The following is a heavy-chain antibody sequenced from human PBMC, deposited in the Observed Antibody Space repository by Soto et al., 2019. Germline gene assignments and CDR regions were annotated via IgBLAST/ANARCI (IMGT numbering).Heavy chain of an antibody. J-gene: IGHJ6*02. CDR3: AGDWAYYGSGSYSNDYYYYGMDV. D-gene: IGHD3-10*01. V-gene: IGHV3-30-3*01. Sequence: GSLSLSCAASGFTFSSYAMHWVRQAPGKGLEWVAVISYDGSNKYYADSVKGRFTISRDNSKNTLYLQMNSLRAEDTAVYYCAGDWAYYGSGSYSNDYYYYGMDVWGQGTTVTVSS. CDR2: ISYDGSNK. CDR1: GFTFSSYA.